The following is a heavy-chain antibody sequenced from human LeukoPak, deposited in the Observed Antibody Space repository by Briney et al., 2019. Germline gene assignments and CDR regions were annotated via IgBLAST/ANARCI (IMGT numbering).Heavy chain of an antibody. D-gene: IGHD3-16*02. V-gene: IGHV4-34*01. CDR1: GGSFSGYY. CDR3: ARGSQNYDYVWGSYRPSAIFDY. Sequence: SETLSLTCAVYGGSFSGYYWSWIRQPPGKGLEWIGEINHSGSTNYNPSLKSRVTISVDTSKNQFSLTLSSVTAADTAVYYCARGSQNYDYVWGSYRPSAIFDYWGQGTLVTVSS. CDR2: INHSGST. J-gene: IGHJ4*02.